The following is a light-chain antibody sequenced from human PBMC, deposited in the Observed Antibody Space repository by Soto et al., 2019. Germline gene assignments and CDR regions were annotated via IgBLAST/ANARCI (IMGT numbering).Light chain of an antibody. CDR2: DAS. CDR3: QQRSNWPRT. V-gene: IGKV3-11*01. J-gene: IGKJ1*01. Sequence: EILLTHSPXAXSLSQWERSTXSCGASQSINRYLAWYQQKPGQAPRLLIYDASNRATGISARFSGSGSGTDFTLTISSLEPEDFAVYYCQQRSNWPRTFGQGTKVAI. CDR1: QSINRY.